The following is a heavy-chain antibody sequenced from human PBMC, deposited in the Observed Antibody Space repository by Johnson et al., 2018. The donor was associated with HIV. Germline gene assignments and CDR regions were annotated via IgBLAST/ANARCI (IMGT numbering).Heavy chain of an antibody. D-gene: IGHD6-13*01. J-gene: IGHJ3*02. V-gene: IGHV3-66*02. CDR3: AKDWGIAAAGTDAFDI. Sequence: VQLVESGGGLVQPGGSLRLSCAASGFTVSSNYMTWVRQAPGKGLEWVSILYSGGSTYYADSVKGRFTISRDNSKNTLYLQMNSLRAEDTAVYYCAKDWGIAAAGTDAFDIWGQGTMVTVSS. CDR2: LYSGGST. CDR1: GFTVSSNY.